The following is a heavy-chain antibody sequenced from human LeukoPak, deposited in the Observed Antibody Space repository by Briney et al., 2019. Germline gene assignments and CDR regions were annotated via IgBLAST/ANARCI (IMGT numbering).Heavy chain of an antibody. V-gene: IGHV4-34*01. D-gene: IGHD6-13*01. CDR3: ARGPYSSSWYSIFGAFDI. CDR1: GGSFGGYY. J-gene: IGHJ3*02. CDR2: INHSGST. Sequence: SETLSLTCAVYGGSFGGYYWSWIRQPPGKGLEWIGEINHSGSTNYNPSLKSRVTISVDTSKNQFSLKLSSVTAADTAVYYCARGPYSSSWYSIFGAFDIWGQGTMVTVSS.